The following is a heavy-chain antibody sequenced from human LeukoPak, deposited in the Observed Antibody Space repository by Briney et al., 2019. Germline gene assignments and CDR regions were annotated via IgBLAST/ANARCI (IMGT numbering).Heavy chain of an antibody. CDR3: ARVIRAGTGGFHY. D-gene: IGHD6-19*01. CDR2: IYYSGST. J-gene: IGHJ4*02. CDR1: GGSIRSYY. V-gene: IGHV4-59*01. Sequence: SQTLSLTCAVSGGSIRSYYWSRIRQPPGKGLEWIGYIYYSGSTNYNPSLKSRVTISVDTSKNQLSLKLSSVTAADTAVYYCARVIRAGTGGFHYWGQGTLVTVSS.